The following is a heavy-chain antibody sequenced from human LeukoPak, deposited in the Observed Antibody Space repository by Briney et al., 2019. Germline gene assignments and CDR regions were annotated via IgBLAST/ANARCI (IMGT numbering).Heavy chain of an antibody. CDR1: GYTFTSYG. Sequence: ASVKVSCKASGYTFTSYGISWVRQAPGQGLEWMGWISAYNGNTNYAQKLQGRVTMTEDTSTDTAYMELSSLRSEDTAVYYCARDGDLHSTTGAFDIWGQGTMVTVSS. CDR2: ISAYNGNT. CDR3: ARDGDLHSTTGAFDI. V-gene: IGHV1-18*01. D-gene: IGHD7-27*01. J-gene: IGHJ3*02.